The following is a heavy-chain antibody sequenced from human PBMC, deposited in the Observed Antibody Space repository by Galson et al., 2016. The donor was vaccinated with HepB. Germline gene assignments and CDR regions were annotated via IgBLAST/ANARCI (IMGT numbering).Heavy chain of an antibody. V-gene: IGHV1-18*01. CDR1: GYTFSDHD. Sequence: SVKVSCKASGYTFSDHDITWVRQAPGQGLEWIGWISDNSGDTKYAQRLQGRVSLTKDTYTSTVYMELKSLRSDDTAFYYCARDIGCMRLFDPWGQGTLVTVSS. J-gene: IGHJ5*01. D-gene: IGHD2-8*01. CDR3: ARDIGCMRLFDP. CDR2: ISDNSGDT.